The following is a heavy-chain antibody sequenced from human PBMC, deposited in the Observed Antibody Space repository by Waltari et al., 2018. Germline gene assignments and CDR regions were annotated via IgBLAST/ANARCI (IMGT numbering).Heavy chain of an antibody. J-gene: IGHJ3*02. V-gene: IGHV4-4*07. CDR1: GGSISSYY. Sequence: QVQLQESGPGLVKPSETLSLTCTVSGGSISSYYWSWIRQPAGKGLEWIWRIYTSGSTNYNPSLKSRVTMSVDTSKNQFSLKLSSVTAADTAVYYCARGEQQLVQDAFDIWGQGTMVTVSS. CDR2: IYTSGST. D-gene: IGHD6-13*01. CDR3: ARGEQQLVQDAFDI.